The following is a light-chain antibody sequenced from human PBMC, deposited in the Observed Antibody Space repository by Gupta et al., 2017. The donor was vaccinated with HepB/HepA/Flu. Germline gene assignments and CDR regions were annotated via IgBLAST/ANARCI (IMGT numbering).Light chain of an antibody. Sequence: DIQMTQSPSSLSASVGDRVTITCQASQDISNYLNWYQQKPGKAPKLLIYDASNLETWVPSRFSGRGSGTDFTVTISSLQPEDIATYYCQQYYNLPLTFGGGTKVEIK. J-gene: IGKJ4*01. CDR2: DAS. V-gene: IGKV1-33*01. CDR1: QDISNY. CDR3: QQYYNLPLT.